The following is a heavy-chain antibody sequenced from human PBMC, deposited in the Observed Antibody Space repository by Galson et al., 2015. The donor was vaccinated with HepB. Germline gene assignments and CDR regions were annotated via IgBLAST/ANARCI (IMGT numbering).Heavy chain of an antibody. CDR3: ARGGWGLGVRSTPWSWLDP. J-gene: IGHJ5*02. V-gene: IGHV3-33*01. CDR2: VGVDGAEK. D-gene: IGHD2/OR15-2a*01. CDR1: GFSFRSYG. Sequence: SLRLSCAASGFSFRSYGMHWVRHAPGKGLEWVAMVGVDGAEKYYTDSVRGRFTISRDNSENTVSLQLNSLRGDDTAVYYCARGGWGLGVRSTPWSWLDPWGQGTLVTVSS.